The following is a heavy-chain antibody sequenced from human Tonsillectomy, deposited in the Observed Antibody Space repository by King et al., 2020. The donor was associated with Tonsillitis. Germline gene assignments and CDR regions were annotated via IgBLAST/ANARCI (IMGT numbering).Heavy chain of an antibody. CDR2: IRSKAYGGTT. J-gene: IGHJ4*02. Sequence: QLVQSGGGLVQPGRSLRLSCTASGFTFGDYAMSWFRQASGKGREWVVFIRSKAYGGTTEYAASVKGRFTISRDDSKSIAYLQMNSLQTEDTSLYYCTRGETYYDFWSGYPDYWGQGTLVTVSS. CDR3: TRGETYYDFWSGYPDY. D-gene: IGHD3-3*01. CDR1: GFTFGDYA. V-gene: IGHV3-49*03.